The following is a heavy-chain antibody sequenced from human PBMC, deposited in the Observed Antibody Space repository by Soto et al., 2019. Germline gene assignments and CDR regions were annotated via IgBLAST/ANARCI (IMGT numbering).Heavy chain of an antibody. J-gene: IGHJ4*02. CDR1: GFTFSSYS. D-gene: IGHD2-2*02. CDR3: ARDGCSSTSCYTDFDY. CDR2: ISSSSYI. Sequence: GGSLRLSCAASGFTFSSYSMNWVRQAPGKGLEWVSSISSSSYIYYADSVKGRFTISRDNAKNSLYLQMNSLRAEDTAVYYCARDGCSSTSCYTDFDYWGQGTLVTVSS. V-gene: IGHV3-21*01.